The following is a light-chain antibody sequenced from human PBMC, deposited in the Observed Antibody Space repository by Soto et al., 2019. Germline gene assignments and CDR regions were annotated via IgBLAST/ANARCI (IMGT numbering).Light chain of an antibody. CDR2: GAS. Sequence: EIVLTQSPGTLSLSPGERTTLSCRASQSVSSSYLAWYQQKPGQAPRLLIYGASSRATGIPDRFSGSGSGTDFTLTISRLEPEDFAVYDCQQYGRSPPITFGQGTRLEIK. CDR1: QSVSSSY. V-gene: IGKV3-20*01. J-gene: IGKJ5*01. CDR3: QQYGRSPPIT.